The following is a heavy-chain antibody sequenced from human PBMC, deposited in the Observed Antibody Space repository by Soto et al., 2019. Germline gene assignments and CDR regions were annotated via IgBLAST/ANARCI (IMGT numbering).Heavy chain of an antibody. CDR2: INWNGGST. V-gene: IGHV3-20*01. D-gene: IGHD6-13*01. J-gene: IGHJ2*01. Sequence: GGSMRLSCAASVFPFRTYWMSWVRQAPGKGLEWVSGINWNGGSTGYADSVKGRFTISRDNAKNSLYLQMNSLRAEDTALYHCARAPIAAAGTSWYFDLWGRGTLVTVSS. CDR3: ARAPIAAAGTSWYFDL. CDR1: VFPFRTYW.